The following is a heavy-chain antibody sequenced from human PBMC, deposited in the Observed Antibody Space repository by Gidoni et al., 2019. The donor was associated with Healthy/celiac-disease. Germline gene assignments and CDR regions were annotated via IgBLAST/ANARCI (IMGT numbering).Heavy chain of an antibody. J-gene: IGHJ4*02. CDR3: ARGSRRLRLPPRPYYFDY. V-gene: IGHV4-34*01. CDR2: INHSGST. CDR1: GGSFSGYY. D-gene: IGHD5-12*01. Sequence: QVQLQQWGAGLLKPSETLSLPCAVYGGSFSGYYWRGIRQPPGKGREWIGEINHSGSTNYNPSLKSRVTISVDTSKNQFSLKLSSVTAADTAVYYCARGSRRLRLPPRPYYFDYWGQGTLVTVSS.